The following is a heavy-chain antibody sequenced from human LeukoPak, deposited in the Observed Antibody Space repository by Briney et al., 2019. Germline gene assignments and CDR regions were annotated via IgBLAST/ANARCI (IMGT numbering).Heavy chain of an antibody. D-gene: IGHD2-2*01. CDR1: GYTFNSYG. J-gene: IGHJ4*02. CDR3: ARDACPSSTSCYVAY. CDR2: ISAYNGNT. Sequence: ASVKVSCKASGYTFNSYGISWVRQAPGQGLEWMGWISAYNGNTRYAQKFRGRVTMATDTSTSTAYMELGSLRSDDTAVYYCARDACPSSTSCYVAYWGQGTLVTVSS. V-gene: IGHV1-18*01.